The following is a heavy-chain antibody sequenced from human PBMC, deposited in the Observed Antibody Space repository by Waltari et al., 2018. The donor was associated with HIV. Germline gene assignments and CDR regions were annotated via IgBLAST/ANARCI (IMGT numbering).Heavy chain of an antibody. D-gene: IGHD2-8*01. V-gene: IGHV3-9*01. Sequence: EVHLVESGGGLVQPGGSLRLSSAPPGCIFDDYGMHWVRQAPGKGLEWISGISWDSGRIGYADSVRGRFTISRDNAKNFVYLQMNSLRGDDTAFYYCARGPLYDWFDPWGQGTLVTVSS. CDR1: GCIFDDYG. CDR3: ARGPLYDWFDP. J-gene: IGHJ5*02. CDR2: ISWDSGRI.